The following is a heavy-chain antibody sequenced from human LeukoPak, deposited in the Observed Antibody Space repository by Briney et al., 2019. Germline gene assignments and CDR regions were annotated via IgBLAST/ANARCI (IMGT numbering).Heavy chain of an antibody. V-gene: IGHV3-21*01. CDR1: GFTFSDYS. Sequence: GGSLRLSCATSGFTFSDYSMNWVRQAPGKGLEWVSSISSASSYIYQADSVKGRFTISRDNAKNSVYLQMNSLRAEDTAVYYCARALRYFDYGMDVWGQGTTVTVSS. CDR2: ISSASSYI. J-gene: IGHJ6*02. CDR3: ARALRYFDYGMDV. D-gene: IGHD3-9*01.